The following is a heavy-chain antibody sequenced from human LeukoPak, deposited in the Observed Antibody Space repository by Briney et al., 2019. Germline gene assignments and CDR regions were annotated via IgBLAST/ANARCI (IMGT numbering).Heavy chain of an antibody. V-gene: IGHV3-30-3*01. CDR3: AKDRFDP. CDR1: GFTFSSFA. Sequence: GGSLRLSCAASGFTFSSFAMHWVRQAPGKGLEWVALISYDGSNKYYADSVKGRFTISRDNSKNTLYLQMNSLRAEDTAVYYCAKDRFDPWGQGTLVTVSS. J-gene: IGHJ5*02. CDR2: ISYDGSNK.